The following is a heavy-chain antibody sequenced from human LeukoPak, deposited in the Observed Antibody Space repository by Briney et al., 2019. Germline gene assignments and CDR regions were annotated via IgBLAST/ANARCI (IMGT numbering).Heavy chain of an antibody. J-gene: IGHJ6*02. CDR2: ISYDGSNK. Sequence: GGSLRLSCAASGFTVSRYWMHWVRQAPGKGLEWVAVISYDGSNKYYADSVKGRFTISRDNSKNTLYLQMNSLRAEDTAVYYCARSAGYSSSWYRVYYYYYYGMDVWGQGTTVTVSS. CDR1: GFTVSRYW. V-gene: IGHV3-30*19. D-gene: IGHD6-13*01. CDR3: ARSAGYSSSWYRVYYYYYYGMDV.